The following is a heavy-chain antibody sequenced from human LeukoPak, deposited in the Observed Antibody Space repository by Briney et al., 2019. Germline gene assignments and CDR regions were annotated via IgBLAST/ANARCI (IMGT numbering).Heavy chain of an antibody. V-gene: IGHV3-7*01. CDR1: GFTFSSYW. J-gene: IGHJ4*02. Sequence: PGGSLRLSCAASGFTFSSYWMSWVRQAPGKGLEWVANIKQDGSEKYYVDSVKGRFTIPRDNAKNSLYLQMNSLRAEDTAVYYCAREVGSSWTREFDYWGQGTLVTVSS. D-gene: IGHD6-13*01. CDR3: AREVGSSWTREFDY. CDR2: IKQDGSEK.